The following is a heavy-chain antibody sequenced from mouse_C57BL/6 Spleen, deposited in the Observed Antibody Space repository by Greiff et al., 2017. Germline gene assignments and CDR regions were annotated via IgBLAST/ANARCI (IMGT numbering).Heavy chain of an antibody. CDR2: IYPGDGDT. CDR1: GYAFSSSW. D-gene: IGHD1-1*01. CDR3: ARSGYYGSFAY. V-gene: IGHV1-82*01. Sequence: QVQLQQSGPELVKPGASVKISCKASGYAFSSSWMNWVKQRPGKGLEWIGRIYPGDGDTNYNGKFKGKATLTADKSSSTAYMQLSSLTSEDSAVYFCARSGYYGSFAYWGQGTLVTVSA. J-gene: IGHJ3*01.